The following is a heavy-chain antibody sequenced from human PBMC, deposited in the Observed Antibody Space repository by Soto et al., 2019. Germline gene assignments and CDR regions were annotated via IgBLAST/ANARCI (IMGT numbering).Heavy chain of an antibody. CDR3: AIATAWTALDI. CDR2: IYRGGST. CDR1: GFSVSSDY. V-gene: IGHV3-53*02. D-gene: IGHD2-21*02. Sequence: DVQLVETGGGLIQPGGSLRLSCAASGFSVSSDYMNWVRQAPGTGLEWVSVIYRGGSTTYADSVRGRFTSSRDNSENTHFLQMNSLRAEDSAVYYCAIATAWTALDIWGQGTMVTVSS. J-gene: IGHJ3*02.